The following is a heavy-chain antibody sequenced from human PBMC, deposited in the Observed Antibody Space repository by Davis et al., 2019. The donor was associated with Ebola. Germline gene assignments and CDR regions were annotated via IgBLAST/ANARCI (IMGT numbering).Heavy chain of an antibody. CDR2: IKEDGSEK. Sequence: PGGSLRLSCAASGFTFRSYWMSWVRQAPGKGLEWVAKIKEDGSEKLEVDSVKGRFTISGDNAKDSLYLQMNSLRAEDTAVYYCARGSRNMDVWGQGTTVTVSS. J-gene: IGHJ6*02. V-gene: IGHV3-7*03. CDR1: GFTFRSYW. CDR3: ARGSRNMDV.